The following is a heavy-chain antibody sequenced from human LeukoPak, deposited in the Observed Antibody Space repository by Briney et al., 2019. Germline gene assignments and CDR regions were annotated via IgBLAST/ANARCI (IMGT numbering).Heavy chain of an antibody. J-gene: IGHJ4*02. Sequence: GASVKVSCKASGYTFTGYYMHWVRQAPGQGLEWMGWINPNSGGTNYAQKFQGWVTMTRDTSISTAYMELSRLRSDYTAVYYCARDVYYGSGSYYWDYWGQGTLVTVSS. CDR1: GYTFTGYY. CDR3: ARDVYYGSGSYYWDY. CDR2: INPNSGGT. V-gene: IGHV1-2*04. D-gene: IGHD3-10*01.